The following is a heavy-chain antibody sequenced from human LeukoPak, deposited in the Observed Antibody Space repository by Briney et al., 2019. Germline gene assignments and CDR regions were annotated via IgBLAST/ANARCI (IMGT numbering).Heavy chain of an antibody. Sequence: ASVKVSCKASGYTFTGYYMHWVRQAPGQGLEWMGWINPNSGGTNYAQKFQGRVSMTRDTSISTAYMELSRLRSDDTAVYYCARGNDYYDSSGYYFAFDYWGQGTLVTVSS. V-gene: IGHV1-2*02. CDR2: INPNSGGT. CDR1: GYTFTGYY. D-gene: IGHD3-22*01. CDR3: ARGNDYYDSSGYYFAFDY. J-gene: IGHJ4*02.